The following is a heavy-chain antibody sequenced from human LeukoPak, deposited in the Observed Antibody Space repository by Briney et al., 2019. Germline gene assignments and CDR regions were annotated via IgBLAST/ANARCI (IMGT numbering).Heavy chain of an antibody. V-gene: IGHV4-59*01. CDR1: GGSISIYY. J-gene: IGHJ3*02. CDR3: ASLTTAEAFDI. CDR2: IYDSGST. D-gene: IGHD3-22*01. Sequence: PSETLSLTCTVSGGSISIYYWSWIRQPPGKGLERIGYIYDSGSTNYSPSLKSRVTISVDTSKNQFSLKLSSVTAADTAVYYCASLTTAEAFDIWGQGTMVTVSS.